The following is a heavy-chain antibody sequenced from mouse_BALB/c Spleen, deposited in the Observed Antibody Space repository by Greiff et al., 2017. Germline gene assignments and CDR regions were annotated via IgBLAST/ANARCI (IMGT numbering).Heavy chain of an antibody. V-gene: IGHV3-2*02. CDR2: ISYSGST. CDR3: ARKSFAGDMDY. J-gene: IGHJ4*01. Sequence: EVQLQESGPGLVKPSQSLSLTCTVTGYSITSDYAWNWIRQFPGNKLEWMGYISYSGSTSYNPSLKSRISITRDTSKNQFFLQLNSVTTEDTATYYCARKSFAGDMDYWGQGTSVTVSS. CDR1: GYSITSDYA.